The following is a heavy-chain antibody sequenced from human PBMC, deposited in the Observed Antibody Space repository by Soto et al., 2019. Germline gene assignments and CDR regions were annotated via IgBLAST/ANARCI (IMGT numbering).Heavy chain of an antibody. CDR1: GYTFTSYG. V-gene: IGHV1-18*01. D-gene: IGHD3-22*01. CDR3: ASGYDDGY. Sequence: QVQLVQSGAEVKKPGASVKVSCKASGYTFTSYGISWVRQAPGQGLEWMGWTNTYNGNTKYTQKCQDRVTMTTDTSTSTAYMELRSLRSDDPAVYYCASGYDDGYWGQGTLVTVSS. J-gene: IGHJ4*02. CDR2: TNTYNGNT.